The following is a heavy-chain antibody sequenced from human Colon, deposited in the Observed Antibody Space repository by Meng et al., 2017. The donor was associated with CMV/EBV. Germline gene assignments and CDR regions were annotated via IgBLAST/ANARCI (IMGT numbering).Heavy chain of an antibody. J-gene: IGHJ4*02. CDR3: ARLGGVYGDYEAY. CDR1: GFTFDDHT. D-gene: IGHD4-17*01. Sequence: SLKISCAASGFTFDDHTMHWVRQAPGKGLEWVSGISWNSGSIGYADSVKGRFTISRDNAKNSLCLQMDTLRADDTGVYYCARLGGVYGDYEAYWGQGTLVTVSS. V-gene: IGHV3-9*01. CDR2: ISWNSGSI.